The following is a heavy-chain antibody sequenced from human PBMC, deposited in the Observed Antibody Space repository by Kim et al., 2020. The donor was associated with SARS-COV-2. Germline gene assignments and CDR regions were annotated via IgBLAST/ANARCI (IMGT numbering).Heavy chain of an antibody. CDR1: GFSLSTSGVG. V-gene: IGHV2-5*02. CDR2: IYWDDDK. CDR3: ARRVYGLDTHDFNY. J-gene: IGHJ4*02. Sequence: SGSTLVNPTQTLTLTCTFSGFSLSTSGVGVGWFRQPPGKALEWLALIYWDDDKRYSPSLKTRLTITKDTSKNQVVLTMTNMDPVDTATYYCARRVYGLDTHDFNYWGQGTMVTVSS. D-gene: IGHD3-10*01.